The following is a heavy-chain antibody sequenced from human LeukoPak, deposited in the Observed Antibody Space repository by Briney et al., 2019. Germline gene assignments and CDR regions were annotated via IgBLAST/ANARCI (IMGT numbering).Heavy chain of an antibody. D-gene: IGHD2-2*01. V-gene: IGHV1-3*04. CDR3: ARAACTWSCFDY. Sequence: GASVNVSCKASGYSFTSYAIQWVRQAPGQRLEWMGWILTGNGNTKYSQKFQDRVTITRDTSANTVYMELSSLRSEDTAVYHCARAACTWSCFDYWGQGILVTVSS. CDR2: ILTGNGNT. J-gene: IGHJ4*02. CDR1: GYSFTSYA.